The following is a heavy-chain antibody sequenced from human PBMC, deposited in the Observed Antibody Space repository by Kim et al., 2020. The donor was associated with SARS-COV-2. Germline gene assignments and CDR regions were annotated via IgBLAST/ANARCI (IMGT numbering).Heavy chain of an antibody. V-gene: IGHV3-30*04. J-gene: IGHJ6*02. CDR2: ISYDGSNK. CDR3: ARETGRGMDV. Sequence: GGSLRLSCAASGFTFSSYAMHWVRQAPGKGLEWVALISYDGSNKYYVDSVKGRFTISRDNSKNTLYLQMNSLRAEDTAVYYCARETGRGMDVWGQGTTVT. CDR1: GFTFSSYA.